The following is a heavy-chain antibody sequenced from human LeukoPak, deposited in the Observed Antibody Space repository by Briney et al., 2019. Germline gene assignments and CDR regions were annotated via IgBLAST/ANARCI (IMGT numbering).Heavy chain of an antibody. CDR3: ARDRPDYYDSSGYRAFDY. J-gene: IGHJ4*02. CDR1: GGSISSSNW. Sequence: SGTLSLTCAVSGGSISSSNWWSWVRQPPGKGLEWIGEIYHSGSTNYNPSLKSRVTISVDKSKNQFSLKLSSVTAADTAVYYCARDRPDYYDSSGYRAFDYWGQGTLVTVSS. CDR2: IYHSGST. V-gene: IGHV4-4*02. D-gene: IGHD3-22*01.